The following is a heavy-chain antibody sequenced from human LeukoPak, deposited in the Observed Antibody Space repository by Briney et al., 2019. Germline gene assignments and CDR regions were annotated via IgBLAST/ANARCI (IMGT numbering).Heavy chain of an antibody. Sequence: ASVKVSCKASGYTFTSYYMHWVRQAPGQGLEWMGIINPSGGSTSYAQKFQGRVTMTRGMSTSTVYMELSSLRSEDTAVYYCARGIRGYSGYDQASWFDPWGQGTLVTVSS. CDR3: ARGIRGYSGYDQASWFDP. CDR1: GYTFTSYY. J-gene: IGHJ5*02. V-gene: IGHV1-46*01. D-gene: IGHD5-12*01. CDR2: INPSGGST.